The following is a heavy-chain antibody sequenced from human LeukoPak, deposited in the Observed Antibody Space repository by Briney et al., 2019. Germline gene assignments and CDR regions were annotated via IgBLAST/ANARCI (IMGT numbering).Heavy chain of an antibody. CDR3: ARDLYDHDSSGYYEF. CDR1: GGSISTYY. V-gene: IGHV4-59*01. Sequence: SETLSLTCTGSGGSISTYYWNWFRQPPGKALEWSGYIYESGSTYYNPSLKSRVTISRDTSRNQVSLKLTSVITADTAVYYCARDLYDHDSSGYYEFWGQGTLVTVSS. CDR2: IYESGST. D-gene: IGHD3-22*01. J-gene: IGHJ4*02.